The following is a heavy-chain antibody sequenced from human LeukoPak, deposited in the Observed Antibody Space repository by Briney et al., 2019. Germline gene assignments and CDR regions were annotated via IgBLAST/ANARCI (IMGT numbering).Heavy chain of an antibody. CDR3: AKDLSTIYGDYEFDY. CDR2: ISYDGSNK. CDR1: GFTFSSYG. J-gene: IGHJ4*02. Sequence: PGRSLRLSCAASGFTFSSYGMHWVRQAPGKGLEWVAVISYDGSNKYYADSVKGRFTISRDDSKNTLYLQMNSLRAEDTAVYYCAKDLSTIYGDYEFDYWGQGTLVTVSS. D-gene: IGHD4-17*01. V-gene: IGHV3-30*18.